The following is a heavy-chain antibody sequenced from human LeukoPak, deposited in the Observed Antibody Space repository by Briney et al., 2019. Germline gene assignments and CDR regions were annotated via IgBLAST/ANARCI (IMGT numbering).Heavy chain of an antibody. J-gene: IGHJ4*02. CDR1: GFTFDDYA. Sequence: GRSLRLSCAASGFTFDDYAMHWVRQAPGKGLEWVSGISWNSGSIGYADSVKGRLTISRDNAKNSLYLQMNSLRAEDTALYYCAKELSPGIAAAGTSPFDYWGQGTLVTVSS. CDR3: AKELSPGIAAAGTSPFDY. CDR2: ISWNSGSI. D-gene: IGHD6-13*01. V-gene: IGHV3-9*01.